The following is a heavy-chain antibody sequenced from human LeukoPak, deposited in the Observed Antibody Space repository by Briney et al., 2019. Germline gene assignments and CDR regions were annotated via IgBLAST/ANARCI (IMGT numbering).Heavy chain of an antibody. D-gene: IGHD3-10*01. CDR3: ARRVRGVLWFGELFPKSYYYYMDV. CDR1: GGSISSYY. V-gene: IGHV4-34*01. Sequence: SETLSLTCTVSGGSISSYYWSWIRQPPGKGLEWIGEINHSGSTNYNPSLKSRVTISVDTSKNQFSLKLSSVTAADTAVYYCARRVRGVLWFGELFPKSYYYYMDVWGKGTTVTISS. CDR2: INHSGST. J-gene: IGHJ6*03.